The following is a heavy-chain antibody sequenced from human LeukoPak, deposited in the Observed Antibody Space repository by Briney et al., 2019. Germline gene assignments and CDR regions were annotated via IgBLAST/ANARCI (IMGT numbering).Heavy chain of an antibody. CDR3: VKGYCGGDCYFDY. CDR1: GFTFSSYA. Sequence: WGSLRFSCSASGFTFSSYAMHWVRQAPGKGLEYVSAISSNGGSTYYADSVKGRFTISRDNSKNTLYLQMSSLRAEDTAVYYCVKGYCGGDCYFDYRGQGTLVTVSS. D-gene: IGHD2-21*02. V-gene: IGHV3-64D*06. J-gene: IGHJ4*02. CDR2: ISSNGGST.